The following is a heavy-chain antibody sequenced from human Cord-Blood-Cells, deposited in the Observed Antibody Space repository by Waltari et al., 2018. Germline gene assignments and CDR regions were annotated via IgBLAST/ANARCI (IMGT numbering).Heavy chain of an antibody. CDR3: AKLSDNGDYFDY. CDR1: GFPFRRYA. CDR2: ISGSGGST. D-gene: IGHD4-17*01. Sequence: EVQLVEAGGGWVQPGGSLSIFCAASGFPFRRYAMSWVRQAPGKGLEWVSAISGSGGSTYYADSVKGRFTISRDNSKNTLYLQMNSLRAEDTAVYYCAKLSDNGDYFDYWGQGTLVTVSS. V-gene: IGHV3-23*04. J-gene: IGHJ4*02.